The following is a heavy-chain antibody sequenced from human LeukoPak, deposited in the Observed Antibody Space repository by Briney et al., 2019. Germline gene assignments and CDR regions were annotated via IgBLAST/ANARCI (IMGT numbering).Heavy chain of an antibody. V-gene: IGHV1-69*13. Sequence: SVKVSCKTSGGTFSSYTISWVRQAPGQGLEWMGGIIPIFGAPHYAQKFQDRVTITADASTSTAYMELSSLRSEDTAVYYCARAYMTATRHFDSWGQGTLVTVSS. D-gene: IGHD2-21*02. CDR1: GGTFSSYT. J-gene: IGHJ4*02. CDR3: ARAYMTATRHFDS. CDR2: IIPIFGAP.